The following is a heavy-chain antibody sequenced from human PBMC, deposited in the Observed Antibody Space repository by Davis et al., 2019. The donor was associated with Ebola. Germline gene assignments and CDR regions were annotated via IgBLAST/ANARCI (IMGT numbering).Heavy chain of an antibody. CDR3: ARARKRSSPYYFDY. Sequence: AASVKVSCKASGYTFTSYDINWVRQATGQGLEWMGWMNPNSGNTGYAQKFQGRVTMTRNTSISTAYMELSSLRSEDTAVYYCARARKRSSPYYFDYWGQGTLVTVSS. CDR1: GYTFTSYD. V-gene: IGHV1-8*01. CDR2: MNPNSGNT. D-gene: IGHD1-26*01. J-gene: IGHJ4*02.